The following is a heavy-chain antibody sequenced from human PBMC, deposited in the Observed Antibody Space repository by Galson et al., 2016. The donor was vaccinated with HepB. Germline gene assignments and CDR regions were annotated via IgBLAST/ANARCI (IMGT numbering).Heavy chain of an antibody. V-gene: IGHV4-4*02. CDR2: ISRRASP. CDR1: GDSVSAINW. D-gene: IGHD3-10*01. J-gene: IGHJ6*02. CDR3: VRILFGFKGMDV. Sequence: SETLSPTRAVSGDSVSAINWWGWVRQPPGKGLEFICEISRRASPNYSPSFRSRVTMSVDKSKNHFSLTLTSVTAADTAVYFCVRILFGFKGMDVWGQGTTVTVSS.